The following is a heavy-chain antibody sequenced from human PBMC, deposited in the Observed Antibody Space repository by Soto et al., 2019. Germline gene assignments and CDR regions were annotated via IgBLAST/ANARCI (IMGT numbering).Heavy chain of an antibody. J-gene: IGHJ4*02. V-gene: IGHV2-70*04. Sequence: GSGPTLVNPTQTLTLTCTFSGFSLSTSGMRVSWIRQPPGKALEWLARIDWDDDKFYSTSLKTRLTISKDTSKNQVVLTMTNMDPVDAATYYCARNRRDGYKWAFDYWGQGTLVTVSS. CDR3: ARNRRDGYKWAFDY. CDR1: GFSLSTSGMR. CDR2: IDWDDDK. D-gene: IGHD5-12*01.